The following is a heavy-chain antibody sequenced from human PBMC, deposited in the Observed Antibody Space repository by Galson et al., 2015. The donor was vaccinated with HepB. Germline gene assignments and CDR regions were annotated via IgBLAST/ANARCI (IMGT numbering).Heavy chain of an antibody. Sequence: SLRLSCAASGFSFSGYGMNWVRQAPGKGLEWVAYISNDGNNQYYGDSVKGRFTVSRDNSKSTLYLQMNRPRVEDTAVYYCARDKTYLGHWGQGSLVSVSS. V-gene: IGHV3-30*03. CDR1: GFSFSGYG. CDR3: ARDKTYLGH. CDR2: ISNDGNNQ. J-gene: IGHJ4*02.